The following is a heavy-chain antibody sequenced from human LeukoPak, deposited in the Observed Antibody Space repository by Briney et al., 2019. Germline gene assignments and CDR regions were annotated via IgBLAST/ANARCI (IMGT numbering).Heavy chain of an antibody. CDR3: AKDKGVTSVVFDI. D-gene: IGHD4-11*01. V-gene: IGHV3-23*01. CDR1: GFTFNSYA. J-gene: IGHJ3*02. CDR2: ISGSGDTT. Sequence: PGGSLRLSCAASGFTFNSYAMSWVRQAPGKGLEWVSSISGSGDTTYYADPVKGRFTISRDNSKSTLSLQVNSLRVEDTAVYYFAKDKGVTSVVFDIGGQGTMVTVSS.